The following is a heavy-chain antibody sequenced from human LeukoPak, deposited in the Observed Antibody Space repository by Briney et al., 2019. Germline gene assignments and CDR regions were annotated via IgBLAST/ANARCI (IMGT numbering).Heavy chain of an antibody. Sequence: PSETLSLTCTVFGGSISSSTSYWGWIRQPPGKGLEWIGSIYYSGSTYYNPSLKSRVTISVDTSRNQFSLKLTSVTAADTAVYYCARYRKVGSWFDPWGQGTLVTVSS. V-gene: IGHV4-39*01. D-gene: IGHD1-26*01. CDR2: IYYSGST. J-gene: IGHJ5*02. CDR3: ARYRKVGSWFDP. CDR1: GGSISSSTSY.